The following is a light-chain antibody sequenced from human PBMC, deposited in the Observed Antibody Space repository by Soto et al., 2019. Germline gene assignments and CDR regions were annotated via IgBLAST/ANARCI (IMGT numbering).Light chain of an antibody. CDR3: AAWDDSLNGYV. Sequence: QPVLTQPPSASWTPGQRVTISCSGSSSNIGSNTVNWYQQLPGTAPKLLIYSNNQRPSGVPDRFSGSKSGTSASLAISGLQSEDEADYYCAAWDDSLNGYVFGTGTKVTVL. J-gene: IGLJ1*01. CDR2: SNN. CDR1: SSNIGSNT. V-gene: IGLV1-44*01.